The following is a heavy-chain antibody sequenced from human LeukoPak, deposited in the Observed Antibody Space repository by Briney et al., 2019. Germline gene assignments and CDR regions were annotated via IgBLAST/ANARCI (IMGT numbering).Heavy chain of an antibody. CDR3: ARGLVLATDDAFDI. CDR1: GASIRSYF. D-gene: IGHD5-12*01. J-gene: IGHJ3*02. CDR2: VYDNDIS. V-gene: IGHV4-59*01. Sequence: SETLSLTCSVSGASIRSYFWSWIRQSPGKELEWIGYVYDNDISNFNPSLESRVTILVDRSKSQFSLKLCSVTAADTAVYYCARGLVLATDDAFDIWGPGTMVTVSS.